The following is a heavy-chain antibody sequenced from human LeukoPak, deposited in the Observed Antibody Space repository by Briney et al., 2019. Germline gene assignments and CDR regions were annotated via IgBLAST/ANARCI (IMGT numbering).Heavy chain of an antibody. CDR1: GGSISSHY. Sequence: SETLSLTCTVYGGSISSHYWSWIRQPPGKGLEWIGYIYYSGSTNYDPSLKSRVTISVDTSKNQFSLKLSSVTAADTAVYYCARSDYDEGWSDPWGQGTLVTVSS. CDR3: ARSDYDEGWSDP. CDR2: IYYSGST. J-gene: IGHJ5*02. D-gene: IGHD3-22*01. V-gene: IGHV4-59*11.